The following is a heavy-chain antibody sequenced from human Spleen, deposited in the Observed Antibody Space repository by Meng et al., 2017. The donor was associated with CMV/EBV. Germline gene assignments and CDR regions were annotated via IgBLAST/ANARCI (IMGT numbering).Heavy chain of an antibody. CDR2: IYSGGST. CDR3: AKSGSWGVPAAMGNWFDP. V-gene: IGHV3-66*01. J-gene: IGHJ5*02. D-gene: IGHD2-2*01. CDR1: GFTVSSNY. Sequence: EVQLVESGGGLVQPGGSLSLSCAASGFTVSSNYMSWVRQAPGKGLEWVSVIYSGGSTYYADSVKGRFTISRDNSKNTLYLQMNSLRAEDTAVYYCAKSGSWGVPAAMGNWFDPWGQGTLGTVSS.